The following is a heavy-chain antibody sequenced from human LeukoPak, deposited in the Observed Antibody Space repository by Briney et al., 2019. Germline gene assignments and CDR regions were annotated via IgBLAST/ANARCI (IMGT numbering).Heavy chain of an antibody. CDR1: GFTFSNAW. V-gene: IGHV3-15*01. J-gene: IGHJ4*02. D-gene: IGHD4-17*01. CDR3: TTDYGDYVFRSDC. CDR2: IKSKTAGGTT. Sequence: PGGSLRLSCAASGFTFSNAWMNWVRQAPGKGLEWVGRIKSKTAGGTTDYAAPVKGRFIISRDDSKNTLYLQMNSLKTEDTAVYYRTTDYGDYVFRSDCWGQGTLVTVSS.